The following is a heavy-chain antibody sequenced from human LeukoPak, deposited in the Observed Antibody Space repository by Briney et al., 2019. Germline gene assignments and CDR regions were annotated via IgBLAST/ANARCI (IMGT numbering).Heavy chain of an antibody. CDR2: IYTSGST. V-gene: IGHV4-61*02. CDR1: GGSISSGSYY. CDR3: AREGINDITYYYGSGTIDY. D-gene: IGHD3-10*01. Sequence: PSETLSLTCTVSGGSISSGSYYWSWIRQPAGKGLEWIGRIYTSGSTNYNPSLKSRVTISVDTSKNQFSLKLSSVTAAETAVYYCAREGINDITYYYGSGTIDYWGQGTLVTVSS. J-gene: IGHJ4*02.